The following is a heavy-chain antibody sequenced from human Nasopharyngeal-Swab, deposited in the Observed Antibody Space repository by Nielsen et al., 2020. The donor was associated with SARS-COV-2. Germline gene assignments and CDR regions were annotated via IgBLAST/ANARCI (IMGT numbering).Heavy chain of an antibody. D-gene: IGHD3-10*01. CDR1: GGSSSGYY. Sequence: SETLSLTCAVYGGSSSGYYWSWIRQPPGKGLEWIGEINHSGSTNYNPSLKSRVTISVDTSKNQFSLKLSSVTAADTAVYYCATRGPYGSGSYPLDYWGQGTLVTVSS. CDR3: ATRGPYGSGSYPLDY. V-gene: IGHV4-34*01. J-gene: IGHJ4*02. CDR2: INHSGST.